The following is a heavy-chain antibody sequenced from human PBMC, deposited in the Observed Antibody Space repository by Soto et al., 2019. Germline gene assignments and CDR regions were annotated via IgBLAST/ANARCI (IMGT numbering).Heavy chain of an antibody. CDR1: GCTFTKYG. V-gene: IGHV1-18*01. J-gene: IGHJ4*02. CDR2: ISGSRGNA. CDR3: AREMAGLGGEYDY. Sequence: QVQLVQSGAEAKNPGASVKVSCKTSGCTFTKYGVGWVRQAPGQGLEWMGWISGSRGNANYAEKVQGRITLTTDTSTSTAYIELRSLRSDDTAVYYCAREMAGLGGEYDYWGQGTLVTVSS. D-gene: IGHD3-16*01.